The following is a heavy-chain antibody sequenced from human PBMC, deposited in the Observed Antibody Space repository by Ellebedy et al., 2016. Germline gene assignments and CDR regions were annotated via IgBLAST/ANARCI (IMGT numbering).Heavy chain of an antibody. CDR2: ISDDGNDK. J-gene: IGHJ6*02. Sequence: GESLKISXAASGLTFSRYAIHWVRQAPGKGLEWVSLISDDGNDKFYTDSVRGRFTISRDNAKIRVVLQMNSLRVEDTAVYYCAKVRSSEFYNKYDMDVWGQGTTVTVSS. CDR1: GLTFSRYA. V-gene: IGHV3-30*18. D-gene: IGHD3-10*01. CDR3: AKVRSSEFYNKYDMDV.